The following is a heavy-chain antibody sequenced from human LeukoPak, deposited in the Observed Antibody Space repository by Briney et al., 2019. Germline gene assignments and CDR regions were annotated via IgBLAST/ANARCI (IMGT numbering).Heavy chain of an antibody. J-gene: IGHJ3*02. Sequence: ASVKVSCKVSGYTLTELSMHWVRQAPGKGLEWMGGFDPEDGETIYAQKFQGRVTMTEDTSTDTAYMELSSLRSEDTAVYYCASLHYDSKGWSAFDIWGQGTMVTVSS. CDR3: ASLHYDSKGWSAFDI. CDR1: GYTLTELS. V-gene: IGHV1-24*01. D-gene: IGHD3-22*01. CDR2: FDPEDGET.